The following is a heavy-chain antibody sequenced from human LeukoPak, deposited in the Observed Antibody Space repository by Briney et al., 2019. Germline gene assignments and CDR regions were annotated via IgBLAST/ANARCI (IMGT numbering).Heavy chain of an antibody. CDR3: ARDHNYAFDN. D-gene: IGHD1-1*01. CDR2: IGIDSGNT. V-gene: IGHV3-48*04. Sequence: PGGSLGLSCTASGFPFNEYSMNWVRQAPGKGLEWIAYIGIDSGNTWYADSVKGRFTISADSAKNSVSLQMSSLRVEDTAVYYCARDHNYAFDNWGQGTLVSVSS. CDR1: GFPFNEYS. J-gene: IGHJ4*02.